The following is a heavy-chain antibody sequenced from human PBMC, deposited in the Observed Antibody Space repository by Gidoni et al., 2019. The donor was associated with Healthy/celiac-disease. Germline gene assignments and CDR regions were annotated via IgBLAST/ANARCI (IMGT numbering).Heavy chain of an antibody. CDR1: GGSFSGYY. D-gene: IGHD6-19*01. CDR2: INHSGST. CDR3: AREPSSGYYFDY. Sequence: QVQLQQWGAGLLKPSETLSLTCAVYGGSFSGYYWSWIRQPPGKGLEWIGEINHSGSTNYNPSLKSRVTISVDTSKNQFSLKLSSVTAADTAVYYCAREPSSGYYFDYWGQGTLVTVSS. V-gene: IGHV4-34*01. J-gene: IGHJ4*02.